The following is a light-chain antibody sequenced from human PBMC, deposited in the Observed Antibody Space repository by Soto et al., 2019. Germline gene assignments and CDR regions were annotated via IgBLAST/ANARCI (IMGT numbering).Light chain of an antibody. CDR3: MQTIQLPIT. V-gene: IGKV2D-29*01. J-gene: IGKJ5*01. Sequence: DIVMTQTPLSLSVTPGQPASISCKSSQSLLHSDGKTYLYWYLQKVGQPPQLLIYEVSKWFSGVPDRFSGSGSGTDFTLKISRVEAEDVGIYYCMQTIQLPITFGQGTRLEIK. CDR1: QSLLHSDGKTY. CDR2: EVS.